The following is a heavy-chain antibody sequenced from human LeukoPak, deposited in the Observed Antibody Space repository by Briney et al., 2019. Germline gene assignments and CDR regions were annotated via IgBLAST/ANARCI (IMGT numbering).Heavy chain of an antibody. CDR3: AKDMGYHEEYYYYYYMDV. V-gene: IGHV3-30*02. CDR1: GFTFSSYG. D-gene: IGHD2-2*01. J-gene: IGHJ6*03. Sequence: GGSLRLSCAASGFTFSSYGMHWVRRAPGKGLEWVAFIRYDGSNKYYADSVKGRFTISRDNSKNTLYLQMNSLRAEDTAVYYCAKDMGYHEEYYYYYYMDVWGKGTTVTVSS. CDR2: IRYDGSNK.